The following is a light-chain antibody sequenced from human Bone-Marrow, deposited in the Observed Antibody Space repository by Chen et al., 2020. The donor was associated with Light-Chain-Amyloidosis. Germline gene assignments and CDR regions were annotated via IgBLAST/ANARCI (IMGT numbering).Light chain of an antibody. J-gene: IGKJ2*01. CDR2: WAS. V-gene: IGKV4-1*01. CDR1: QSVLYSSNNKNY. Sequence: DIVMTQSPDSLAVSLGERATINCKSSQSVLYSSNNKNYLAWFQQKPGQPPKLLISWASTRESGVPGRFSGSASGTDFTLTISSLQAEDVAVYYCQQYLSAPYTFGQGTKLEIK. CDR3: QQYLSAPYT.